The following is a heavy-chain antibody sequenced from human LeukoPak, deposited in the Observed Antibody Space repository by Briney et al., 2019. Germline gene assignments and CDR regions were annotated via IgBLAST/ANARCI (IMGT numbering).Heavy chain of an antibody. D-gene: IGHD6-19*01. J-gene: IGHJ3*02. CDR3: AREMYSSGWLNAFDI. CDR2: ISYDGTNK. CDR1: RFTFSSYT. Sequence: GGSLRLSCTTSRFTFSSYTMHWVRQAPGKGLEWVAVISYDGTNKYYADSVKGRFTISRDNAKNSLYLQMNSLRAEDTALYYCAREMYSSGWLNAFDIWGQGTMF. V-gene: IGHV3-30*04.